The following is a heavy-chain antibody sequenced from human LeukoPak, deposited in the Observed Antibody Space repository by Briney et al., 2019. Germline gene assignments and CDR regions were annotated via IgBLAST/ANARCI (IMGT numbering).Heavy chain of an antibody. CDR2: IYYSGST. CDR1: GGSISSGDYY. J-gene: IGHJ4*02. D-gene: IGHD5-12*01. V-gene: IGHV4-30-4*01. CDR3: ARGDDYKSTLFDY. Sequence: SQTLSLTCTVSGGSISSGDYYWSWIRQPPGKGLEWIGYIYYSGSTNYNPSLKSRVTISIDTSKNQFSLKLTSATAADTAVYYCARGDDYKSTLFDYWGQGTLVTVSS.